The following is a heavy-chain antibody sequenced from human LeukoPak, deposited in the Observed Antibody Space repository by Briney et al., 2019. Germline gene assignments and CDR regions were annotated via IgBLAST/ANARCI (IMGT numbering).Heavy chain of an antibody. CDR1: GGSISSRSYY. J-gene: IGHJ2*01. CDR2: INHSGST. CDR3: ARSPSSSWANWYFDL. Sequence: SETLSLTCTVSGGSISSRSYYWGWIRQPPGKGLEWIGEINHSGSTNYNPSLKSRVTISVDTSKNQFSLKLSSVTAADTAVYYCARSPSSSWANWYFDLWGRGTLVTVSS. D-gene: IGHD6-13*01. V-gene: IGHV4-39*07.